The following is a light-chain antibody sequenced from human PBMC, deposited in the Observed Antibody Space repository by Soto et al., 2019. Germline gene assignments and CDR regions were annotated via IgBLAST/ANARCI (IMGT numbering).Light chain of an antibody. CDR2: GAS. CDR3: QQYNDWPRT. V-gene: IGKV3-15*01. Sequence: EIVMTQSPATLSVSPGERGTLSCRASQSVSSNLAWYQQKPGQAPRLLIYGASTRATGIPARFSGSGSGTEFTLTISSLQSEDFAVYWCQQYNDWPRTFGQGTKVDIK. J-gene: IGKJ1*01. CDR1: QSVSSN.